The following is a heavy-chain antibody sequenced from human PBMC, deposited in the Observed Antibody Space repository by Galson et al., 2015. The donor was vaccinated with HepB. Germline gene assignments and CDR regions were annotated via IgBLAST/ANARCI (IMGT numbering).Heavy chain of an antibody. CDR1: GGSISSYY. Sequence: VQLQESGPGLVKPSETLSLTCTVSGGSISSYYWSWIRQPPGKGLEWIGYIYYSGSTNYNPSLKSRVTISVDTSKNQFSLKLSSVTAADTAVYYCARGPVEGIAPRWWFDPWGQGTLVTVSS. CDR2: IYYSGST. D-gene: IGHD6-13*01. J-gene: IGHJ5*02. CDR3: ARGPVEGIAPRWWFDP. V-gene: IGHV4-59*01.